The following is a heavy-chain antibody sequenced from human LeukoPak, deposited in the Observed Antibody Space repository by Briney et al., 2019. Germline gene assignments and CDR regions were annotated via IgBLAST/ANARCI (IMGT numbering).Heavy chain of an antibody. CDR1: GGSISRGGYS. CDR2: IYHSGST. D-gene: IGHD3-22*01. J-gene: IGHJ5*02. CDR3: ARAPYYYDSSGYLSS. V-gene: IGHV4-30-2*05. Sequence: SHTLSLTCAVCGGSISRGGYSCSWIRQPPGKGLEWIGYIYHSGSTYYNPSLKSRVTISVDTSKNQFSLKLSSVTAADTAVYYCARAPYYYDSSGYLSSWGQGTLVTVSS.